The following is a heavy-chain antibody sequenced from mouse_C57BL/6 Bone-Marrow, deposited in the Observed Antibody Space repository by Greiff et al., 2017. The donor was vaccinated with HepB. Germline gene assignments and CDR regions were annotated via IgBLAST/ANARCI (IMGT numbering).Heavy chain of an antibody. CDR2: ISSGSSTI. D-gene: IGHD2-5*01. Sequence: EVHLVESGGGLVKPGGSLKLSCAASGFTFSDYGMHWVRQAPEKGLVWVAYISSGSSTIYYAHTVKGRFTISRDNAKNTLFLQMTSLRSEDTAMYYCARPYYSNYPAWFAYWGQGTLVTVSA. CDR3: ARPYYSNYPAWFAY. J-gene: IGHJ3*01. CDR1: GFTFSDYG. V-gene: IGHV5-17*01.